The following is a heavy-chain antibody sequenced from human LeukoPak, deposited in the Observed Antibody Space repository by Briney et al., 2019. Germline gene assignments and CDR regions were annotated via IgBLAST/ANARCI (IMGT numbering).Heavy chain of an antibody. V-gene: IGHV3-11*01. CDR1: GFMFSDEY. J-gene: IGHJ4*02. CDR2: ISNSGDFI. CDR3: ARARGTGPGAHFDY. Sequence: GGSLRLSCAASGFMFSDEYMSWIRQAPGKGLEWVSYISNSGDFIAYADSVKGRFTTSRDNAKNSLFLQMNSLRAEDTAVYYCARARGTGPGAHFDYWGQGTLVIVSS. D-gene: IGHD3-10*01.